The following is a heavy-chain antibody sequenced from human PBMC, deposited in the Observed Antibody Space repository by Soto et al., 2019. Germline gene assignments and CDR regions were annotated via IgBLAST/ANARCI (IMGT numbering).Heavy chain of an antibody. V-gene: IGHV3-21*01. J-gene: IGHJ4*02. CDR1: GFSLSDYS. CDR2: SSSSSSFI. D-gene: IGHD1-26*01. Sequence: EVQLVESGGGLVKPGGSLRLSCAASGFSLSDYSMNWIRQAPGKGLEWVASSSSSSSFIHYAESMKGRFTSSRDNAKNSLYRQMNSLSAEDTAVYYCAGSSDDGRDNWGQGTLVTVSS. CDR3: AGSSDDGRDN.